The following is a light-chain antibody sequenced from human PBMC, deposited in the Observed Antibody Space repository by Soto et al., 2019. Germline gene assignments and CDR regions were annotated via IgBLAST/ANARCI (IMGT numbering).Light chain of an antibody. J-gene: IGKJ2*01. CDR3: QQLNTCPYT. CDR1: QGSSST. CDR2: AAS. Sequence: DIQLTQSPSFLSASVGDRVTITCRASQGSSSTLAWYQQKPGKAPKLLIYAASTLQSGVPSRFSGSRSGTEFSLTISSLQPEDCASYYCQQLNTCPYTLGQGTKLEIK. V-gene: IGKV1-9*01.